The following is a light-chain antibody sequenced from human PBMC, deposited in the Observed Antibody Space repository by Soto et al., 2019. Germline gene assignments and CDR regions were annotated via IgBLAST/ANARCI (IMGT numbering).Light chain of an antibody. V-gene: IGKV3-20*01. CDR1: RGVTTTY. J-gene: IGKJ3*01. CDR2: GAS. Sequence: EMVLTQSPATLSFSPGERATLSCRASRGVTTTYLAWYQHKPGQAPRLLIYGASNRATGIPDRFSGSGSGTDYTLTISRLEHEAFAVYFCQQYGGSPLFPFGPGTTVDFK. CDR3: QQYGGSPLFP.